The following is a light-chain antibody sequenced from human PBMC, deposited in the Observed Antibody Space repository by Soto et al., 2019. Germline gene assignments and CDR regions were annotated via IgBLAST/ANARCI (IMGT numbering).Light chain of an antibody. CDR3: CSFAGRLNLV. CDR2: DVS. J-gene: IGLJ1*01. V-gene: IGLV2-11*01. Sequence: QSVLTQPRSVSGSPGQSVTISCSGTDNDVGGYNFVSWYQQHPGKAPKLMVFDVSKRPSGVPGRFSGSKSGTTASLTISGLQAEDEADYYCCSFAGRLNLVFGTGTKVTVL. CDR1: DNDVGGYNF.